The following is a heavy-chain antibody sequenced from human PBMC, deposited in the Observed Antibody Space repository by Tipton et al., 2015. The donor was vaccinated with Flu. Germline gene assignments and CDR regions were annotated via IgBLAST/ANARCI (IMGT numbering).Heavy chain of an antibody. CDR2: ISWNSGSI. CDR3: AKDARGIAAAGLPED. J-gene: IGHJ4*02. CDR1: GFTFDDYA. V-gene: IGHV3-9*01. Sequence: SLRLSCAASGFTFDDYAMHWVRQAPGKGLEWVSGISWNSGSIGYADSVKGRFTISRDNAKNSLYLQMNSLRAEDTALYYYAKDARGIAAAGLPEDWGQGTLVTVSS. D-gene: IGHD6-13*01.